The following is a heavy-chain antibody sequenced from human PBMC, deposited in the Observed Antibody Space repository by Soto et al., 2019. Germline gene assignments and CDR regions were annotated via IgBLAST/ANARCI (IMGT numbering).Heavy chain of an antibody. D-gene: IGHD4-17*01. V-gene: IGHV1-3*01. CDR3: AIDYGGSIDY. CDR2: INAGNGNT. CDR1: GYTFTTYA. J-gene: IGHJ4*02. Sequence: GASVKVSCTASGYTFTTYAIHWVRQAPGQRLEWMGWINAGNGNTKYSQKFQGRVTITRDTSASTAYMELSSLRSEDTAVYYCAIDYGGSIDYWGQGTLVTVSS.